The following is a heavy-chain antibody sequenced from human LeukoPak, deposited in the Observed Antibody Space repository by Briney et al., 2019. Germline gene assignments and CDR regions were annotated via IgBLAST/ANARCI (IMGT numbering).Heavy chain of an antibody. CDR3: ARGGSRYCSSTSCSNWFDP. J-gene: IGHJ5*02. CDR1: GGSISSGGYS. CDR2: IYHSGST. Sequence: SETLSLTCAVSGGSISSGGYSWSWIRQPPGKGLEWIGYIYHSGSTYHNPSLKSRVTISVDRSKNQFSLKLSSVTAADTAVYYCARGGSRYCSSTSCSNWFDPWGQGTLVTVSS. V-gene: IGHV4-30-2*01. D-gene: IGHD2-2*01.